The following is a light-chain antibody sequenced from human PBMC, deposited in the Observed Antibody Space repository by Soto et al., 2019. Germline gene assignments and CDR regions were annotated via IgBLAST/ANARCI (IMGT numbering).Light chain of an antibody. J-gene: IGLJ1*01. V-gene: IGLV2-8*01. CDR3: SSYAGSNNQV. Sequence: QSALTRPPSASGSPGQSVTISCTGTSSDVGGYNYVSWYQQHPGRAPKLMIYEVSKRPSGVPDRFSGSKSGNTASLTVSGLQTEDDADYYCSSYAGSNNQVFGTGTKLTVL. CDR1: SSDVGGYNY. CDR2: EVS.